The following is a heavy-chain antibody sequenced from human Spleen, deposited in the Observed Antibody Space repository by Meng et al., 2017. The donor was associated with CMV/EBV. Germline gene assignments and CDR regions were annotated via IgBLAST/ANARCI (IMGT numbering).Heavy chain of an antibody. CDR1: GYNLTNYG. J-gene: IGHJ4*02. V-gene: IGHV1-18*01. CDR2: IIVDNGNT. CDR3: RYVSGSTIGSFDY. D-gene: IGHD1-26*01. Sequence: CKASGYNLTNYGISWVRQAPGQGLAWMGWIIVDNGNTNYAQNFQGRVTLTTDTSTSTAYMELRSLRSDDTAVYYCRYVSGSTIGSFDYWGQGTLVTVSS.